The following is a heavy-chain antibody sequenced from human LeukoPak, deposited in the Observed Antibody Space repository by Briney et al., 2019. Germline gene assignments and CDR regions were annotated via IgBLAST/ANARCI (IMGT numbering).Heavy chain of an antibody. J-gene: IGHJ6*03. CDR1: GGSISSGSYY. Sequence: SETLSLTCTVSGGSISSGSYYWSWTRQPAGKGLEWIGYVSDTGSTNYNPSLKSRVTISVDTSKNQFSLKLSSVTPADTAVFYRARDQFCGDTICSRGYYYMDVWGKGTTVTVSS. D-gene: IGHD2-21*01. V-gene: IGHV4-61*10. CDR2: VSDTGST. CDR3: ARDQFCGDTICSRGYYYMDV.